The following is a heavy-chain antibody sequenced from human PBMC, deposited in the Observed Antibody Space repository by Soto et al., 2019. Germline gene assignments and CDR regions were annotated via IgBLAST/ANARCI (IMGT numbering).Heavy chain of an antibody. D-gene: IGHD4-17*01. J-gene: IGHJ4*02. CDR3: ARRYGPSFDY. CDR2: IYYSGST. Sequence: SETLSLTCTVSGGSISSYYWSWIRQPPGKGLEWIGYIYYSGSTNYNPSLKSRVTMSLDTSKNQFSLKLSSVTPADTAVYYCARRYGPSFDYWGQGTLVTVSS. CDR1: GGSISSYY. V-gene: IGHV4-59*01.